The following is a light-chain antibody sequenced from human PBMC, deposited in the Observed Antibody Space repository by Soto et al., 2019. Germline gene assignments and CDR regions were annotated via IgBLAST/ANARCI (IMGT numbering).Light chain of an antibody. J-gene: IGLJ2*01. Sequence: QPVLTQSPSASASLGASVKLTCTLSSGHSSYAIAWHQQQPEKGPRYLMKLNSDGSHSKGDGIPDRFSGSSSGAERYLTIARLQSEDEADYDCQTWGTGIRVVFGGGTKLTVL. CDR3: QTWGTGIRVV. V-gene: IGLV4-69*01. CDR1: SGHSSYA. CDR2: LNSDGSH.